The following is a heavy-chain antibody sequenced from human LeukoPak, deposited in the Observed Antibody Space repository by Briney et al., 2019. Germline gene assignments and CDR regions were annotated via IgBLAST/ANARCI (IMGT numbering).Heavy chain of an antibody. D-gene: IGHD6-13*01. CDR2: IIPILGIA. J-gene: IGHJ4*02. CDR1: GGTFSSYA. Sequence: SVKVSCKASGGTFSSYAISWVRQAPGQGLEWMGRIIPILGIANYAQKLQGRVTMTTDTSTSTAYMELRSLRSDDTAVYYCARGEAAAIRYWGQGTLVTVSS. V-gene: IGHV1-69*04. CDR3: ARGEAAAIRY.